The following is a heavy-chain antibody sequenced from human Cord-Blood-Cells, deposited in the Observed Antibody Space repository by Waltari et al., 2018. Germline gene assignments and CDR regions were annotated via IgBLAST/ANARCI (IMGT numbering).Heavy chain of an antibody. V-gene: IGHV3-23*01. CDR3: AKEGWLTDAFDI. CDR2: ISGSGGST. D-gene: IGHD5-12*01. J-gene: IGHJ3*02. Sequence: EVQLLEYGGGMVQPGGSLRLSCAASGFPFSSSAMSWARQAPGKGLEWVSAISGSGGSTYYADSVKGRFTISRDNSKNTLYLQMNSLRAEDTAVYYCAKEGWLTDAFDIWGQGTMVTVSS. CDR1: GFPFSSSA.